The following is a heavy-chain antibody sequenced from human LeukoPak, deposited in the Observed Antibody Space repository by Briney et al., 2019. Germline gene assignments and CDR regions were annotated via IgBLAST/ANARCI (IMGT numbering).Heavy chain of an antibody. J-gene: IGHJ4*02. V-gene: IGHV4-39*07. D-gene: IGHD3-22*01. CDR3: ARGADSSGPLGY. CDR2: IYYSGST. CDR1: GGSFSSYY. Sequence: SETLSLTCAVYGGSFSSYYWGWIRQPPGKGLEWIGSIYYSGSTYYNPSLKSRVTISVDTSKNQFSLKLSSVTAADTAVYYCARGADSSGPLGYWGQGTLVTVSS.